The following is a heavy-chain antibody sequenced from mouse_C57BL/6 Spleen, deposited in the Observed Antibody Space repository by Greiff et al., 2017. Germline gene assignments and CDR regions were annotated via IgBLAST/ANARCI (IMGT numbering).Heavy chain of an antibody. J-gene: IGHJ2*01. CDR1: GFTFSSYG. Sequence: EVKLMESGGDLVKPGGSLKLSCAASGFTFSSYGMSWVRQTPDKRLEWVATISSGGSYTYYPDSVKGRFTISRDNAKNTLYLQMSSLKSEDTAMYYCARGDGSLYLDYWGQGTTLTVSS. D-gene: IGHD2-3*01. V-gene: IGHV5-6*01. CDR2: ISSGGSYT. CDR3: ARGDGSLYLDY.